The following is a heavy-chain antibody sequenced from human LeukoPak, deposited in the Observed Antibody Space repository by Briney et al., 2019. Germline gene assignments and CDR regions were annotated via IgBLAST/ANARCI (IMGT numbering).Heavy chain of an antibody. CDR1: GFTFSSYA. V-gene: IGHV3-23*01. CDR2: IFGSGGST. CDR3: ANPGIAAAGVWFDP. D-gene: IGHD6-13*01. Sequence: GGSLRLSCAASGFTFSSYAMYWVRQAPGKGLEWVSGIFGSGGSTHYADSVKGRFTISRDNSKNTLYLQMNSLRAEDTAVYYCANPGIAAAGVWFDPWGQGTLVTVSS. J-gene: IGHJ5*02.